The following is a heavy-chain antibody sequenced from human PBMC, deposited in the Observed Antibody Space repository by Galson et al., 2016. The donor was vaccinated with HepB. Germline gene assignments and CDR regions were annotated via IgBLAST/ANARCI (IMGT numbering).Heavy chain of an antibody. CDR3: ARDSIVGFGVRGGTDV. D-gene: IGHD3-10*01. J-gene: IGHJ6*02. CDR2: IRDICDIT. V-gene: IGHV3-11*01. CDR1: GFIFNDYH. Sequence: SLRLSCAASGFIFNDYHIAWIRQAPGRGLEWVSQIRDICDITYYADSVRGRFTISRDNAKNMVFLQITSLRVEDTAIYYCARDSIVGFGVRGGTDVRGGGTTVIVSS.